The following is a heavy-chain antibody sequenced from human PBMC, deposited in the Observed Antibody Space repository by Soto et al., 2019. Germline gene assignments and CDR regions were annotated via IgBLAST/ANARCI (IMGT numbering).Heavy chain of an antibody. CDR3: ARDRWWSLAKGTAWYLRSIDY. CDR2: IIPILGIA. Sequence: SVKVSCKASGGTFSSYTISWVRQAPGQGLEWMGRIIPILGIANYAQKFQGRVTITADKSTSTAYMELSSLRSEDTAVYYCARDRWWSLAKGTAWYLRSIDYWGQGTLVTVSS. V-gene: IGHV1-69*02. D-gene: IGHD6-19*01. J-gene: IGHJ4*02. CDR1: GGTFSSYT.